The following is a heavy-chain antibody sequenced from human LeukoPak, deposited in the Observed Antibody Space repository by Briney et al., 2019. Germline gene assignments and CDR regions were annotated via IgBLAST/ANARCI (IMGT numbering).Heavy chain of an antibody. CDR3: ARDLAAHSGSYNAAGGNWFDP. Sequence: GASVKVSCKAPGYTFTSYGISWVRQAPGQGLEWMGWISAYNGNTNYAQKLQGRVTMTTDTSTSTAYMELSSLRSEDTAVYYCARDLAAHSGSYNAAGGNWFDPWGQGTLVTVSS. D-gene: IGHD1-26*01. CDR2: ISAYNGNT. J-gene: IGHJ5*02. CDR1: GYTFTSYG. V-gene: IGHV1-18*01.